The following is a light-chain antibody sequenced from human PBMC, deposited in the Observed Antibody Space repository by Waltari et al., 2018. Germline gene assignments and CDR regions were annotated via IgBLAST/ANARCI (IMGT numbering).Light chain of an antibody. CDR2: YKSDPDK. CDR3: MIWRAGASE. Sequence: QAVLTQPSSLSASPGASASPTCTLRSVVNVANHRIYCYQQTPGSPPQYLLRYKSDPDKQQRSGVPSRFSGSKDASANAGILLISGLQSEDEADYYCMIWRAGASEFGGGTKLTVL. V-gene: IGLV5-45*03. CDR1: SVVNVANHR. J-gene: IGLJ2*01.